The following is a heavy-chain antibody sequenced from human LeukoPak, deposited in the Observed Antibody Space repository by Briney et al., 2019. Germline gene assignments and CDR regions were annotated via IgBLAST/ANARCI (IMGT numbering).Heavy chain of an antibody. CDR3: ARDGSGSPFDY. J-gene: IGHJ4*02. D-gene: IGHD1-26*01. CDR1: GCTFITDG. Sequence: ASVKVSCKASGCTFITDGISWLRQAPGEGLEWMGWISAYSGNTNYAQKLQGRVTMTTDTSTSTAYMELRSLRSDDTAVYYCARDGSGSPFDYWGQGTLVTVSS. CDR2: ISAYSGNT. V-gene: IGHV1-18*01.